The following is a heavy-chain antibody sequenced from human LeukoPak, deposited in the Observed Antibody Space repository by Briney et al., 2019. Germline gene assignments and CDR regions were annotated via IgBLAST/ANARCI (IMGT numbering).Heavy chain of an antibody. V-gene: IGHV3-23*01. D-gene: IGHD1/OR15-1a*01. CDR3: AKVSNSCWNNYFDY. J-gene: IGHJ4*02. CDR2: FTGSGGST. Sequence: GGSLRLSCAASEFTFSSHAMTWVRQAPGKGLEWVSTFTGSGGSTYYADSVKGRFTISRDDSKNRLYLQMNSLRAEDTAVYYCAKVSNSCWNNYFDYWGQGTLVTVSP. CDR1: EFTFSSHA.